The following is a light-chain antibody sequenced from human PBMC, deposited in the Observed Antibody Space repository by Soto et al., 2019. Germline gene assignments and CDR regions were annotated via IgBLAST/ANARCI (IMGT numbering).Light chain of an antibody. Sequence: QSALTQPASVSGSPGQTITISCTGTSSDVGGYNAVSWYQHRPGKAPKLIIYEVTHRPAGISDRFSASKSGNTASLTISGLQAEDEGDYYCNSFRVNRLYVFGTGTKVTVL. CDR3: NSFRVNRLYV. V-gene: IGLV2-14*01. CDR2: EVT. CDR1: SSDVGGYNA. J-gene: IGLJ1*01.